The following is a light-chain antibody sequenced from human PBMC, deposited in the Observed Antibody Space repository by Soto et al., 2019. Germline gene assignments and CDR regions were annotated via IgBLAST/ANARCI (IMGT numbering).Light chain of an antibody. V-gene: IGKV1-5*01. CDR1: QSISSW. CDR2: DAS. Sequence: DIQMTQSPSTLSASVGDRVTITCRASQSISSWLAWYQQKPGKAPKLLIYDASSLESGVPSRFSGSRSVTEFTLSISSLQPDDFATYYCQQYNSYPWTFGQGTKVEIK. J-gene: IGKJ1*01. CDR3: QQYNSYPWT.